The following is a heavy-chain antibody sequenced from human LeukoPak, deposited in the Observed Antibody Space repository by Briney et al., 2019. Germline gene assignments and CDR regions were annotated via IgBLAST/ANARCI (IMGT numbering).Heavy chain of an antibody. CDR3: AANTQSGY. Sequence: GGSLRLSCAASGSTFSSSWMKWVRQAPGKGLESVAVIKEDGSEKYYVDSVKGRFAISRDNAKNSLYLQMNNVRAEDTAVYFCAANTQSGYWGQGALVTVSS. CDR1: GSTFSSSW. J-gene: IGHJ4*02. CDR2: IKEDGSEK. V-gene: IGHV3-7*05. D-gene: IGHD3-16*01.